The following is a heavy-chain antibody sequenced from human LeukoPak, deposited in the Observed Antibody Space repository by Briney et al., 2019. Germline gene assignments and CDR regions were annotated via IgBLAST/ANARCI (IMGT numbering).Heavy chain of an antibody. CDR3: ARVAPIVATFDY. CDR2: IYYSGST. J-gene: IGHJ4*02. Sequence: PSETLSLTCTVSGGSISSYYWSWIRQPPGKGLEWIGYIYYSGSTNYNPSLKSQVTISVDTSKNQFSLKLSSVTAADTAVYYCARVAPIVATFDYWGQGTLVTVSS. D-gene: IGHD5-12*01. CDR1: GGSISSYY. V-gene: IGHV4-59*01.